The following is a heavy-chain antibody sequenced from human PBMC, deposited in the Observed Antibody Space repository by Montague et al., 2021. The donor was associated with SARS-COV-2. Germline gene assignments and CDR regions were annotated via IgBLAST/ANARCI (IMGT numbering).Heavy chain of an antibody. CDR2: TYYRSKWYN. D-gene: IGHD6-19*01. J-gene: IGHJ6*02. CDR3: AREQQWLRAVYYHYGMDV. CDR1: GDSVSSNSAA. V-gene: IGHV6-1*01. Sequence: CAISGDSVSSNSAAWNWIRQSPSRGLEWLGRTYYRSKWYNDYALSVKSRITINPDTSKNQFSLQLNSVTPEDTAVYYCAREQQWLRAVYYHYGMDVWGQGTTVTVSS.